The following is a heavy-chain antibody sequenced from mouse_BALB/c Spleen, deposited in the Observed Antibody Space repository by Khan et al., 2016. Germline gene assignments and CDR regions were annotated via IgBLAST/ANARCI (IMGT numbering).Heavy chain of an antibody. V-gene: IGHV5-6-5*01. CDR3: ARDNDGNPFDY. J-gene: IGHJ2*01. CDR1: GFIFSSYA. Sequence: EVELVESGGGLMKPGESLKISCAASGFIFSSYAMSWVRQTPEKRLEWVASINSGGYTYYPDSMRGRFTISRDNAGNILYLQVSSLRSEDTAMYYCARDNDGNPFDYWGQGTTLTVSS. CDR2: INSGGYT. D-gene: IGHD1-1*01.